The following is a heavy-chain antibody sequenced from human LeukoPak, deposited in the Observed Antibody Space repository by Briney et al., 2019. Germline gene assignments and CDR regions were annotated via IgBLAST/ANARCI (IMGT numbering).Heavy chain of an antibody. CDR1: GYTFTGYY. V-gene: IGHV1-2*02. Sequence: GAPVKVSCKASGYTFTGYYMHWVRQAPGQGLEWMGWINPNSGGTNYAQKFQGRVTMTRDTSISTVYMELSSLRSDDTAVFYCARAYDSKRPVDYWGQGTLVTVSS. J-gene: IGHJ4*02. CDR3: ARAYDSKRPVDY. D-gene: IGHD3-22*01. CDR2: INPNSGGT.